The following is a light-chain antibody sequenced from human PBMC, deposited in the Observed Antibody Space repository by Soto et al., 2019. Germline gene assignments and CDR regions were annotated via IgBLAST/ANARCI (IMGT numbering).Light chain of an antibody. V-gene: IGKV1-5*03. CDR3: QQYNSYRGLKWT. J-gene: IGKJ1*01. CDR2: KAS. Sequence: DIQMTQSPSTLSASVGDRVTITCRASQSISSWLAWYQQKPGKAPKLLIYKASSLESGVPSRFSGSGSGTEFTLTISSLQPDDFATYYCQQYNSYRGLKWTFGQGTKVEIK. CDR1: QSISSW.